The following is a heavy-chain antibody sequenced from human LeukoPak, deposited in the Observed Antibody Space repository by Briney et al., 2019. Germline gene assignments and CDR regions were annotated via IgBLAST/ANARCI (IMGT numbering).Heavy chain of an antibody. CDR3: ARAPRGELGYFDY. V-gene: IGHV3-21*01. CDR2: ISSGSSYI. Sequence: PGGSLRLSCAASGFTFSSYSMNWVRQAPGKGLEWVSSISSGSSYIYYADSVKGRFTISRDNAKNSLYLQMNSLRAEDTAVYYCARAPRGELGYFDYWGQGTLVTVSS. CDR1: GFTFSSYS. D-gene: IGHD1-7*01. J-gene: IGHJ4*02.